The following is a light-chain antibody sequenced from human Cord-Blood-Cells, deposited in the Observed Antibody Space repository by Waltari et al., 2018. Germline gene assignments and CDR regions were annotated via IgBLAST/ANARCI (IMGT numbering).Light chain of an antibody. V-gene: IGLV2-14*01. CDR3: SSYTSSSTE. CDR1: SSDVGGSNY. Sequence: QSALTQPASVSGSPGQSITISCTGTSSDVGGSNYVSCYQQHPGKAPKLMIYDVSKRPSGVSNRFSGSKSGTTASLTISGLQAEDEADYYCSSYTSSSTEFGGGTKLTVL. CDR2: DVS. J-gene: IGLJ3*02.